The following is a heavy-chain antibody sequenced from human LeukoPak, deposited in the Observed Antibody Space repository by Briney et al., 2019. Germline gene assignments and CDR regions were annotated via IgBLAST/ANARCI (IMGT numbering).Heavy chain of an antibody. Sequence: GGSLRLSRAASGFPLNSYSMNGVPHAPGKGLEWVSVIYSGGSTYYADSVKGRFTISRDNSKNTLYLQMNSLRAEDTAVYYCARELWANAFDIWGQGTMVTVSS. CDR1: GFPLNSYS. J-gene: IGHJ3*02. CDR2: IYSGGST. V-gene: IGHV3-66*01. CDR3: ARELWANAFDI. D-gene: IGHD3-10*01.